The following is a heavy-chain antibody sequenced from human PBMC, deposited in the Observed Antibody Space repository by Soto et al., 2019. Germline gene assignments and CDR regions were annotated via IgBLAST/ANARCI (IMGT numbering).Heavy chain of an antibody. CDR3: ARLKGHDNYGLDV. CDR2: IYHSGTT. Sequence: QVQLQESGPGLVKPSGTLSLTCGFSGDSITSTNWWSWVRQPPGRGLEWIGEIYHSGTTHYTPSLKGRITIFLDESKNQFSLNLSSVTAADTAVYYGARLKGHDNYGLDVWGQGTTVSVFS. CDR1: GDSITSTNW. J-gene: IGHJ6*02. V-gene: IGHV4-4*02. D-gene: IGHD1-1*01.